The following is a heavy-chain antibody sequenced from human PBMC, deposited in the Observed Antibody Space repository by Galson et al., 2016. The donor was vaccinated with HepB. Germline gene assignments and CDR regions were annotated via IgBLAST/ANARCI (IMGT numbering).Heavy chain of an antibody. CDR1: GGTFSTYV. J-gene: IGHJ4*02. CDR2: IIPMFGTV. Sequence: SVKVSCKAAGGTFSTYVISWVRQAPGQGLEWMGGIIPMFGTVNYAHKLQGRVTITADKSTSTVYMELSSLRSEDTAIYYCARDRSLYYDFWSGFYVRGQGTLVTVSS. CDR3: ARDRSLYYDFWSGFYV. D-gene: IGHD3-3*01. V-gene: IGHV1-69*06.